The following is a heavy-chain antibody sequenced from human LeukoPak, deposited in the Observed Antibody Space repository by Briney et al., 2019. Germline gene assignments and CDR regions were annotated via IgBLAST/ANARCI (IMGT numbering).Heavy chain of an antibody. V-gene: IGHV4-30-4*01. Sequence: SQTLSLTCTVSGASIRSGDYYWRWIRQPPGKGLEWIGYIYDRGSTYYNPSLKSRITISVDTSENRFSLKLSSVTATDTAVYYCARDCSGGSCYGAFDIWGQGTMVTVSS. J-gene: IGHJ3*02. D-gene: IGHD2-15*01. CDR3: ARDCSGGSCYGAFDI. CDR2: IYDRGST. CDR1: GASIRSGDYY.